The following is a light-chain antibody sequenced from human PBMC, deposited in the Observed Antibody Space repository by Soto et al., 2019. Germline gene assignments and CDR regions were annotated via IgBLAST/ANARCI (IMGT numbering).Light chain of an antibody. CDR2: QDS. Sequence: ELTQPPSVSVSPGQTASITCSGDKLGDKYACWYQQKPGQSPVLVIYQDSKRPSGIPERFSGSNSGNTATLTISGTQAMDEADYYCQAWDSSTAIFGTGTKVTVL. V-gene: IGLV3-1*01. J-gene: IGLJ1*01. CDR1: KLGDKY. CDR3: QAWDSSTAI.